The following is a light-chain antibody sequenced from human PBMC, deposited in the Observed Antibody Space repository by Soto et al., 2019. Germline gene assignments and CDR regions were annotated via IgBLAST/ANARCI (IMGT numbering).Light chain of an antibody. Sequence: EIVMTQSPATLSVSPGESATLSCRASQSVSSNLAWYHQKPGQAPRLLIYGASTRATGIPARFSGSWSGTVFTLTISSLQSEDFAVYYCQQYNNCPPWTFGQGTKVEIK. CDR1: QSVSSN. V-gene: IGKV3-15*01. CDR2: GAS. J-gene: IGKJ1*01. CDR3: QQYNNCPPWT.